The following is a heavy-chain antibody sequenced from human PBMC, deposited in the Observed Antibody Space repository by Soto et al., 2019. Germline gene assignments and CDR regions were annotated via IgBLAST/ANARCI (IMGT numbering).Heavy chain of an antibody. CDR1: GYSFTGYY. D-gene: IGHD6-19*01. J-gene: IGHJ4*02. V-gene: IGHV1-2*02. CDR3: ASLQTSGWYGVH. Sequence: VASVKVSCKASGYSFTGYYIHWLRQAPGQGLEWMGWTYPNSGDTKSAQKFQGRLTLTRDTSITTAYMELSSLRSDDTAIYYCASLQTSGWYGVHWGQGTLVTVSS. CDR2: TYPNSGDT.